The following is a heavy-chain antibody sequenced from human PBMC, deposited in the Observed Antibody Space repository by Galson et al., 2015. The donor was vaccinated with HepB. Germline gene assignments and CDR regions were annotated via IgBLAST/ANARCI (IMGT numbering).Heavy chain of an antibody. CDR1: GFTFSSYA. V-gene: IGHV3-23*01. D-gene: IGHD2-15*01. CDR2: ISGSGGST. CDR3: AKDGRSSPLLDAFDI. J-gene: IGHJ3*02. Sequence: SLRLSCAASGFTFSSYAMSWVRQAPGKGLEWVSAISGSGGSTYYADSVKGRLTISRDNSKNTLYLQMNSLRAEDTAVYYCAKDGRSSPLLDAFDIWGQGTMVTASS.